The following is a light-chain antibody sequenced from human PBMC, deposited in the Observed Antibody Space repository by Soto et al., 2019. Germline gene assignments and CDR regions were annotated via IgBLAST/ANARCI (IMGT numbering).Light chain of an antibody. CDR1: SSDVGAYNY. J-gene: IGLJ1*01. Sequence: CVLAQPASGSGSPGQSIAISCTGTSSDVGAYNYVSWYQQNPGKAPKLLIYDVRYRPSGVSNRFSCSKSGNTAYLIISGLQAEDEADYYCSSFTSRHTYVFGSGTKVTVL. V-gene: IGLV2-14*01. CDR2: DVR. CDR3: SSFTSRHTYV.